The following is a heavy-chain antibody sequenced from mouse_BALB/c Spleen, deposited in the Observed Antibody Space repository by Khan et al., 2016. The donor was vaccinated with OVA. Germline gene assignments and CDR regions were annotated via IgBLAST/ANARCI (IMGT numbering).Heavy chain of an antibody. Sequence: QVRLQQSGAQLARPGASVRLSCKASGYTFTDYYINWMRQRTGEDLEWIGEIYPGSDNTYYNEKFKDRATLTADNSSSTAYLHLSRLTSEASAVSFCAKEWAAWFPYWGQGTLVTVSA. V-gene: IGHV1-77*01. J-gene: IGHJ3*01. CDR1: GYTFTDYY. CDR2: IYPGSDNT. CDR3: AKEWAAWFPY.